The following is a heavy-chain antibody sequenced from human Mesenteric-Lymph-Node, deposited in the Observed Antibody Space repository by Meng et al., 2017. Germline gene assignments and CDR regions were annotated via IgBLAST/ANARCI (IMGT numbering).Heavy chain of an antibody. CDR2: INPNSGGT. CDR1: GYTFTAYY. Sequence: QVQLVQSGAEVKKPGASVKVSCKASGYTFTAYYMHWVRQAPGQGLEWMGRINPNSGGTNYAQKFQGRVIMTRDTPISTAYMELSSLGFDDTAVYYCAKALGWGSSPDYWGQGILVTVSS. CDR3: AKALGWGSSPDY. V-gene: IGHV1-2*06. J-gene: IGHJ4*02. D-gene: IGHD2-21*01.